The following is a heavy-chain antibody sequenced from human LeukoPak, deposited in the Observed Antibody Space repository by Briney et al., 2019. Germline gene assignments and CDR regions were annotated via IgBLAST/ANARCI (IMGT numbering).Heavy chain of an antibody. CDR2: VWYDGNNK. Sequence: QPGGSLRLSCAASGFTFSTYGMHWVRQAPGKGLEWVAVVWYDGNNKYYADSVKGRFTISRDNSKNTLYLQMNSLRAEDTAVYYCAKDRGGDYSNWFDPWGQGTLVTVSS. J-gene: IGHJ5*02. D-gene: IGHD4-17*01. CDR3: AKDRGGDYSNWFDP. CDR1: GFTFSTYG. V-gene: IGHV3-33*06.